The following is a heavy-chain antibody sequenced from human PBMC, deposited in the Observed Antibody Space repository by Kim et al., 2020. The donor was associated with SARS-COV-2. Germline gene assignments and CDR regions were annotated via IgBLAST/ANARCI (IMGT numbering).Heavy chain of an antibody. CDR3: AREQSRGADLDY. V-gene: IGHV1-3*01. Sequence: ASVKVSCKASGYTFTSHSVFWLRQAPGQRLEWVGYIVVGSGNTRYSPSIQGRVTITRDTSASTAYMELSSLRSEDTALYYCAREQSRGADLDYWGQGSLVTVSS. CDR2: IVVGSGNT. J-gene: IGHJ4*02. CDR1: GYTFTSHS.